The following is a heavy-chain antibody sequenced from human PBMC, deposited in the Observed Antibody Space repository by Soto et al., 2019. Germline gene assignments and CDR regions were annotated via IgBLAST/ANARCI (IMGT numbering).Heavy chain of an antibody. Sequence: GESLKISCKGSGYSFTSYWISWVRQIHGKGLEWMGRIDPSDSYTNYSPSFQGHVTISADKSISTAYLQWSSLKASDTAMYYCARQNYSGETSDGNFQHWGQGTLVTVSS. CDR1: GYSFTSYW. V-gene: IGHV5-10-1*01. J-gene: IGHJ1*01. D-gene: IGHD7-27*01. CDR2: IDPSDSYT. CDR3: ARQNYSGETSDGNFQH.